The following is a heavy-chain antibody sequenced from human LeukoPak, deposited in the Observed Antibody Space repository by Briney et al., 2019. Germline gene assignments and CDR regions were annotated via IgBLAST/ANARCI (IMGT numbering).Heavy chain of an antibody. J-gene: IGHJ4*02. CDR1: GGSFSGYY. CDR2: INHSGST. D-gene: IGHD1-20*01. CDR3: ARGLVTGTDPFDY. Sequence: KPSETLSPTCAVYGGSFSGYYWSWIRQPPGKGLEWIGEINHSGSTNYNPSLKSRVTISVDTSKNQFSLKLSSVTAADTAVYYCARGLVTGTDPFDYWGQGALVTVSS. V-gene: IGHV4-34*01.